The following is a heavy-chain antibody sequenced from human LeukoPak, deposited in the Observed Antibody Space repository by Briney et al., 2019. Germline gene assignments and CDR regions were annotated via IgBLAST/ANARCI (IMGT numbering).Heavy chain of an antibody. Sequence: SQTLSLTCTVSGGSISSGDYYWSWLRQPPGKGLQWIAYMYYSGSTYYNPSLKSRVTMSADTSKNQLSLKLSSVTAADTAVYYCARPYYYDSRIDPWGQGTLDTVSS. J-gene: IGHJ5*02. D-gene: IGHD3-22*01. CDR3: ARPYYYDSRIDP. CDR1: GGSISSGDYY. V-gene: IGHV4-30-4*01. CDR2: MYYSGST.